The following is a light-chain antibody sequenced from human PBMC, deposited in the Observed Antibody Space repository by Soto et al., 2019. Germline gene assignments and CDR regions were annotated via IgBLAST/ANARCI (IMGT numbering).Light chain of an antibody. Sequence: EVVLTQSPAPLSLSPGERATLSCRASQSVTSYLAWYQQKPGQVPRLLIYAASNRATGIPARFSGSGSGTDFTLTISSLEPEDVAVYYCQQRSNWPPVYTFGQGTKLE. J-gene: IGKJ2*01. CDR3: QQRSNWPPVYT. CDR2: AAS. CDR1: QSVTSY. V-gene: IGKV3-11*01.